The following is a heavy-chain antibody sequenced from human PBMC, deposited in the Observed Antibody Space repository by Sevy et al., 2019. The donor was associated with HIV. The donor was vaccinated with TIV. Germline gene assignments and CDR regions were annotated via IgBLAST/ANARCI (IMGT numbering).Heavy chain of an antibody. CDR1: GFTFSSYG. CDR2: IWYDGSNK. D-gene: IGHD3-10*01. CDR3: ARDSLLPMAEDAFDI. J-gene: IGHJ3*02. V-gene: IGHV3-33*01. Sequence: GGSLRLSCAASGFTFSSYGMHWVRQAPGKGLEWVAVIWYDGSNKNYADSVKGRFTISRDNSKNTLYRQMNSLRAEDTAVYYCARDSLLPMAEDAFDIWGQGTMVTVSS.